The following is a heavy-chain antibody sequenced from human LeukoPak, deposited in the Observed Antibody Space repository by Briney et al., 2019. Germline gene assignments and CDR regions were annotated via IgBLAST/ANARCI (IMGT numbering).Heavy chain of an antibody. J-gene: IGHJ5*02. V-gene: IGHV1-69*06. CDR3: ARVLHEYNWSENWFDP. CDR1: GGTFSSYA. Sequence: SVKVSCKASGGTFSSYAISWVRQAPGQGLEWMGGIIPIFGTANYAQKFQGRVTITADKSTSTAYMELSSLRSEDTAVYYCARVLHEYNWSENWFDPWGQGTLVTVSS. D-gene: IGHD1-1*01. CDR2: IIPIFGTA.